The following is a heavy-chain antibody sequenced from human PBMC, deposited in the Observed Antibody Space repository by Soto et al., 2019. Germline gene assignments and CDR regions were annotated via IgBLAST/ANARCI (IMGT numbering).Heavy chain of an antibody. CDR2: IWYDGSNK. J-gene: IGHJ6*02. Sequence: GGSLRLSCAASGFTFSSYGMHWVRQAPGKGLEWVAVIWYDGSNKYYADSVKGRFTISRDNSKDTLYLQMHSLRADDTAVYYCAKSSFRGSYYYGMDVWGQGTTVTVSS. D-gene: IGHD3-10*01. V-gene: IGHV3-33*06. CDR3: AKSSFRGSYYYGMDV. CDR1: GFTFSSYG.